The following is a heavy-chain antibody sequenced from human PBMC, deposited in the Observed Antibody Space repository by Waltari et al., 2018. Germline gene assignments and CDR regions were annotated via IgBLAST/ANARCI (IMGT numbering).Heavy chain of an antibody. V-gene: IGHV3-23*01. CDR2: ISGSGVST. CDR1: GFTFSSYT. J-gene: IGHJ4*02. D-gene: IGHD6-19*01. CDR3: ARGAVAVPFDY. Sequence: EVQLLESGGGLVQPGGSLRLSCAASGFTFSSYTMSWVRRAPGKGLGWVSAISGSGVSTYYADSVKGRFTISRDNSKNTLYLQMNSLRAEDTAVYYCARGAVAVPFDYWGQGTLVTVSS.